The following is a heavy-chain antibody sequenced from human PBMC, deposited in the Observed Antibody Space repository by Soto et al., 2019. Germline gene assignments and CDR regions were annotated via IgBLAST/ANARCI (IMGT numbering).Heavy chain of an antibody. CDR1: GFTFSSYA. V-gene: IGHV3-23*01. D-gene: IGHD5-18*01. CDR3: AKVIGSTLRYSYGRPLDDAFDI. Sequence: GGSLRLSCAASGFTFSSYAMSWVRQAPGKGLEWVSAISGSGGSTYYADSVKGRFTISRDNSKNTLYLQMNSLRAEDTAVYYCAKVIGSTLRYSYGRPLDDAFDIWGQGTMVTVSS. J-gene: IGHJ3*02. CDR2: ISGSGGST.